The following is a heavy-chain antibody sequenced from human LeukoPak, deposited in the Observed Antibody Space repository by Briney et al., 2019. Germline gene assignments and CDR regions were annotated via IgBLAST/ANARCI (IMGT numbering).Heavy chain of an antibody. D-gene: IGHD3-16*01. CDR2: ISYDGSSK. Sequence: PGRSLRLSCAASGFTLSSHGMHWVRQAPGKGLEWVAVISYDGSSKYYADSVKGRVTISRDNSKNTLYLQMNSLRAEDTAVYYCAKDPGGGTPLEYCYGMDVWGQGTTVTVSS. CDR1: GFTLSSHG. J-gene: IGHJ6*02. V-gene: IGHV3-30*18. CDR3: AKDPGGGTPLEYCYGMDV.